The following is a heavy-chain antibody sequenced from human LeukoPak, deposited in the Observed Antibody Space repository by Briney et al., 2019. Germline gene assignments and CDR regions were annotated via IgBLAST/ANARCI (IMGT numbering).Heavy chain of an antibody. Sequence: PGGSLRLSCAASGFTFSSYAMSWVRQAPGKGLEWVSAICGSGGSTYYADSVKGRFAISRDNSKNTLYLQMNSLRAEDTAVYYCAKVDYGSGSYFYYWGQGTLVTVSS. CDR3: AKVDYGSGSYFYY. CDR2: ICGSGGST. D-gene: IGHD3-10*01. CDR1: GFTFSSYA. V-gene: IGHV3-23*01. J-gene: IGHJ4*02.